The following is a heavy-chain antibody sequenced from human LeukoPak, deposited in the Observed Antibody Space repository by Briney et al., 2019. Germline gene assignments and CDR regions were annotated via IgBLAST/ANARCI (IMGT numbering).Heavy chain of an antibody. J-gene: IGHJ4*02. D-gene: IGHD5-18*01. CDR3: AKGESYGYSRHFDY. Sequence: GGSLRLSCAASGFTFSSYGMHWVRQAPGKGLEWVAVISYDGSNKYYADSVKGRFTISRDNSKNTLYLQMNSLRAEDTAVYYCAKGESYGYSRHFDYWGQGTLVTVSS. V-gene: IGHV3-30*18. CDR2: ISYDGSNK. CDR1: GFTFSSYG.